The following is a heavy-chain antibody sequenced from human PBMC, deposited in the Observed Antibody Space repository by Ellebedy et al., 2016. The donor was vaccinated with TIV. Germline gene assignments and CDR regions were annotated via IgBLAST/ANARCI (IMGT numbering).Heavy chain of an antibody. J-gene: IGHJ3*01. D-gene: IGHD3-16*01. CDR1: GFTFSSYA. V-gene: IGHV3-23*01. CDR3: AAGGV. CDR2: ISDSGRSI. Sequence: GESLKISXAASGFTFSSYAMSWVLQAPGKGLEWVSGISDSGRSIYYADSVKGRFTISRDNAMNSLYLQMNSLRAEDTAVYYCAAGGVWGQGTMVTVSS.